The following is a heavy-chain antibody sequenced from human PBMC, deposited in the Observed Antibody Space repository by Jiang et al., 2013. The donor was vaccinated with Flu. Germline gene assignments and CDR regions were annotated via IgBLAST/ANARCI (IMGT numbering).Heavy chain of an antibody. D-gene: IGHD3-10*01. J-gene: IGHJ6*02. CDR1: GYSISSGYY. Sequence: LLKPSETLSLTCAVSGYSISSGYYWGWIRQPPGKGLEWIGSIYHSGSTYYNPSLKSRVTISVDTSKNQFSLKLSSVTAADTAVYYCARRMVRGLPGGMDVWGQGTTVTVSS. CDR3: ARRMVRGLPGGMDV. CDR2: IYHSGST. V-gene: IGHV4-38-2*01.